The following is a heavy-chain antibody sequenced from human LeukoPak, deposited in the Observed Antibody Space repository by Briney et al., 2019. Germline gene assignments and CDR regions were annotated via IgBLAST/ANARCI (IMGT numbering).Heavy chain of an antibody. CDR1: GGSISTYY. J-gene: IGHJ6*02. D-gene: IGHD4-11*01. V-gene: IGHV4-59*01. CDR3: TREWDYIDQPSYGMDV. Sequence: PSETPSLTCTVSGGSISTYYWNWIRQPPGKGLEWIGYIYHSGSTNYNPSLQSRVTISVDTSKNQFSLKLGSVTAADTAVYYCTREWDYIDQPSYGMDVWGQGTTVTVSS. CDR2: IYHSGST.